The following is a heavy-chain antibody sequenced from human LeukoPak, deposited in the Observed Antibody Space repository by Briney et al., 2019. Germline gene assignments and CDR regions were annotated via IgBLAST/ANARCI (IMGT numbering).Heavy chain of an antibody. Sequence: PSETLSLTRAVYGGSFSGYYWSWIRQPPRKGLEWIGEINHSGSTNYNPSLKSRVTISVDTSKNQFSLKLSSVTAADTAVYYCARVVNYRGDDYWGQGTLVTVSS. CDR1: GGSFSGYY. D-gene: IGHD1-7*01. J-gene: IGHJ4*02. V-gene: IGHV4-34*01. CDR3: ARVVNYRGDDY. CDR2: INHSGST.